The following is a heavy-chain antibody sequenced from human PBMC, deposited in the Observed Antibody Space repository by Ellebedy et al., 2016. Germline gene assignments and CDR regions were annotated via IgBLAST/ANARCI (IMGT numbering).Heavy chain of an antibody. Sequence: GGSLRLXXAASGFTFSSFWMTWVRQAPGKGLEWVATIVSSGREAYYAEPLKGRFTISRDNVMNLVYLQSNSLRVEDTAVYYCTRDGSEWSRDVWGQGTLVTVSS. CDR1: GFTFSSFW. D-gene: IGHD3-3*01. J-gene: IGHJ4*02. CDR2: IVSSGREA. V-gene: IGHV3-21*06. CDR3: TRDGSEWSRDV.